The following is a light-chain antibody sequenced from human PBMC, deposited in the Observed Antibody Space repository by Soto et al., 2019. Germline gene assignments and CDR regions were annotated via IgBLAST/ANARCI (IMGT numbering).Light chain of an antibody. CDR1: SSNIGAGYD. Sequence: QSVLTQPPSVSGAPGQTITISCTGSSSNIGAGYDVHWYQQLPGRAPKLLIYGNNNRPSGVPDRFSGSKSGTSVSLTISGLQAEDEADYYCCSYAGSPWVFGGGTKLTVL. V-gene: IGLV1-40*01. CDR2: GNN. CDR3: CSYAGSPWV. J-gene: IGLJ3*02.